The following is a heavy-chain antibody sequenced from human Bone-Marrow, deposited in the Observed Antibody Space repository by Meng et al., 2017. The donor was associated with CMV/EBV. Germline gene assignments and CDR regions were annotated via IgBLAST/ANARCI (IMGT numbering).Heavy chain of an antibody. Sequence: QGQIKELGPGLVKPSGTLSLTCIVSGASIKNYNWNWVRQPAGQGLEWIGLIQVIGHTVYNPSLKSRVTVSLDASKNQFSLTLNSVTAADTATYYCAGSRPGGGACDYWGQGILVTVSS. CDR2: IQVIGHT. CDR1: GASIKNYN. J-gene: IGHJ4*02. CDR3: AGSRPGGGACDY. V-gene: IGHV4-4*07. D-gene: IGHD3-16*01.